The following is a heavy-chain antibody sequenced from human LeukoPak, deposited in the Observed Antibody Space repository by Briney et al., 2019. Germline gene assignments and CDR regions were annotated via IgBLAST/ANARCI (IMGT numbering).Heavy chain of an antibody. D-gene: IGHD3-22*01. CDR1: GGSISSGSYY. CDR2: IYTSGST. J-gene: IGHJ4*02. CDR3: ANRYSSGYSDY. Sequence: SQTLSLTCTVSGGSISSGSYYWSWIRQPAGKGLEWIGRIYTSGSTNYNPSLKSRVTISVDTSKNQFSLKLSSVTAADTAVYYCANRYSSGYSDYWGQGTLVTVSS. V-gene: IGHV4-61*02.